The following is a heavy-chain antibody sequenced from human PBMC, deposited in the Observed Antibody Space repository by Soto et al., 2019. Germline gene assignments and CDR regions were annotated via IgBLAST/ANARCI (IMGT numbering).Heavy chain of an antibody. Sequence: PRLSCAASGFTFSSYEMNWVRQAPGKGLEWVSYISSSGSTIYYADSVKGRFTISRDNAKNSLYLQMNSLRAEDTAVYYCARVWYYDSSGYYYVDYYGMDVWGQGTTVTVSS. CDR1: GFTFSSYE. CDR3: ARVWYYDSSGYYYVDYYGMDV. D-gene: IGHD3-22*01. V-gene: IGHV3-48*03. CDR2: ISSSGSTI. J-gene: IGHJ6*02.